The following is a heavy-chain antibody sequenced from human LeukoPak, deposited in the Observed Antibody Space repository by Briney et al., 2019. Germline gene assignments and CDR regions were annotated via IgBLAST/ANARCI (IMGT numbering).Heavy chain of an antibody. Sequence: TSETLSLTCGVYGGSFTGHYWRWIRQPPGKGLEWIGEIDHNGGTNYNPSLKNRVSISVDVSETQFSLKLNSVTPADTAVYYRATRTYYYENSALSHEYWGQGIQVIVSS. CDR2: IDHNGGT. J-gene: IGHJ4*02. CDR3: ATRTYYYENSALSHEY. D-gene: IGHD3-22*01. CDR1: GGSFTGHY. V-gene: IGHV4-34*01.